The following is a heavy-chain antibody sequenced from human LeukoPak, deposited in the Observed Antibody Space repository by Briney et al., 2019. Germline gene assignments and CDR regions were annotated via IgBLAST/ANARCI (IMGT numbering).Heavy chain of an antibody. Sequence: ASVKVSCTPSGYTFTSYGISWVRQAPGQGLEWMGWISAYNGNTNYAQKLQGRVTMITVTSTSTAYMELRSLRSDDTAVYYCARGHCSGGSCYYDYWGQGTLVTVSS. D-gene: IGHD2-15*01. CDR3: ARGHCSGGSCYYDY. CDR2: ISAYNGNT. V-gene: IGHV1-18*01. J-gene: IGHJ4*02. CDR1: GYTFTSYG.